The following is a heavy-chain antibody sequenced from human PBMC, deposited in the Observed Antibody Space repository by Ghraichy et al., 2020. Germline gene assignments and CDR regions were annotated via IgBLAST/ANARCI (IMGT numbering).Heavy chain of an antibody. J-gene: IGHJ4*02. CDR2: ISSNGVTT. CDR3: ARRTEDYIWGSLRPFDY. Sequence: GESLNISCSASGFTFSSYNMYWVRQAPGKGLEYVSGISSNGVTTNYADSVKGRFTVSRDNSKNTLYFQMSSLRPEDTAVYYCARRTEDYIWGSLRPFDYWGQGTLVTVSS. CDR1: GFTFSSYN. D-gene: IGHD3-16*01. V-gene: IGHV3-64D*06.